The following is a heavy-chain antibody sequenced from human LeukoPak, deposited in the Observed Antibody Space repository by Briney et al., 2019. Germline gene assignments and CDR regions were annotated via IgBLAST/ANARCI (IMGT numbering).Heavy chain of an antibody. J-gene: IGHJ4*02. D-gene: IGHD3-22*01. CDR3: ARPTYYYDSSGPQEY. V-gene: IGHV3-11*01. Sequence: PGGSLRLSCAASGFTFSDHYMSWIRQAPGKGLEWVSYISSSGSTIYYADSVKGRFTISRDNAKNALHLQMNSLRAEDTAMYYCARPTYYYDSSGPQEYWGQGTLVTVSS. CDR1: GFTFSDHY. CDR2: ISSSGSTI.